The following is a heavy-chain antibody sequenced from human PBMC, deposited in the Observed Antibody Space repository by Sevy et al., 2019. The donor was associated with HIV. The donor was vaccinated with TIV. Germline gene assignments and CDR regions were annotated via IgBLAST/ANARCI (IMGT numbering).Heavy chain of an antibody. CDR3: ARVTGPFGWSDP. CDR2: IYYSGNT. V-gene: IGHV4-30-4*01. Sequence: SETLSLTCTVSGGSINNPDYNWSWIRQPPGKCLEWIGYIYYSGNTYYSPSLNSRVSLSIDMSKNQFSLDLNSVTAADTAVYYCARVTGPFGWSDPWGQGTLVTVSS. CDR1: GGSINNPDYN. D-gene: IGHD3-9*01. J-gene: IGHJ5*02.